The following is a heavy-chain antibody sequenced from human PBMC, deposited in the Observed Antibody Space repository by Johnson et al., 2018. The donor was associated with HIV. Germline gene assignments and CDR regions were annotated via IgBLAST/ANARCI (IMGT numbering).Heavy chain of an antibody. V-gene: IGHV3-30*02. CDR2: IRYDGSNK. CDR1: GFTFSSYG. CDR3: AKDGGSGWFSGALDI. J-gene: IGHJ3*02. D-gene: IGHD6-19*01. Sequence: QVQLVESVGGVVQPGGSLRLSCAASGFTFSSYGMHWVRQAPGKGLEWVAFIRYDGSNKYYADSVKGRFTISRDNSKNTLYLQMNSLRAEDTAVYYCAKDGGSGWFSGALDIWGQGTMVTVSS.